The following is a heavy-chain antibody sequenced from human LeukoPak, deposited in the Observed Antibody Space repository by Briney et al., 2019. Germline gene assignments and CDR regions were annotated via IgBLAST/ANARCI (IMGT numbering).Heavy chain of an antibody. CDR2: INWKSDTI. CDR1: GFTFDDYD. D-gene: IGHD2-2*02. CDR3: VKSFYTSPPAGMDV. J-gene: IGHJ6*02. Sequence: PGGSLRLSCAASGFTFDDYDMHWVRQVPGKGLEWVSTINWKSDTIGYADSVKGRFTISRDNAKNSLYLQMNSLRVEDTALYYCVKSFYTSPPAGMDVWGQGTTVTVSS. V-gene: IGHV3-9*01.